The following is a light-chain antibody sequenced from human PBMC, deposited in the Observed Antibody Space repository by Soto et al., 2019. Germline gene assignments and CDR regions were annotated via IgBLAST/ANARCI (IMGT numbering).Light chain of an antibody. CDR1: QSISNY. V-gene: IGKV1-39*01. CDR3: QQSYNAPRT. J-gene: IGKJ1*01. Sequence: DIQMTQSPYSLSASVGDRVTITCRASQSISNYLNWYQQKPGKAPRLRIQAASSLQSGVPSRFSGSGSGKHFTLTISSRQPEDVAIYYCQQSYNAPRTFGPGTKVDIK. CDR2: AAS.